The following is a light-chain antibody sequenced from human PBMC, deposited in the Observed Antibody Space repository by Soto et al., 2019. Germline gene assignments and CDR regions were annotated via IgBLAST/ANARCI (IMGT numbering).Light chain of an antibody. CDR2: NNY. J-gene: IGLJ2*01. V-gene: IGLV1-47*02. Sequence: QAVVTQPPSASGTPGQRVTISCSGSSSNIGSNYVYWYQQLPRTAPKLLISNNYERPSGVPDRFSGSKSGTSASLAISGLRSEDEADYYCATWDDTLSGPVFGGGTKLTVL. CDR1: SSNIGSNY. CDR3: ATWDDTLSGPV.